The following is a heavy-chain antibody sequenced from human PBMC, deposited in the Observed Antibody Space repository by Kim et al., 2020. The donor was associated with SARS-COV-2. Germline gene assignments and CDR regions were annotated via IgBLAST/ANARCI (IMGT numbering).Heavy chain of an antibody. D-gene: IGHD5-12*01. J-gene: IGHJ4*02. CDR3: AIGYSGYARTYYFDY. V-gene: IGHV1-69*02. Sequence: QKFQGRVTITADKSTSTAYMGLSSLRSEDTAVYYCAIGYSGYARTYYFDYWGQGTLVTVSS.